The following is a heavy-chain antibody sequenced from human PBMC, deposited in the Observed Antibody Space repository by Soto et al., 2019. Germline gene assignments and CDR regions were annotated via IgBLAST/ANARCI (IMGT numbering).Heavy chain of an antibody. CDR3: ARETLSYSSALDV. J-gene: IGHJ6*02. CDR1: GFRFDEYN. V-gene: IGHV3-43*01. D-gene: IGHD3-10*01. Sequence: PGGSLRLSCAASGFRFDEYNIHWVRRAPGKGLEWVSLITWNGANTYYADSVKGRFTISRDGTTKSVSLQMTSLKREDTGLYCCARETLSYSSALDVWGQGTTVTVSS. CDR2: ITWNGANT.